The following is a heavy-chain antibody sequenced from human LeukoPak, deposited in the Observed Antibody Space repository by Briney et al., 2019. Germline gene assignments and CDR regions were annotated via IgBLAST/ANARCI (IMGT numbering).Heavy chain of an antibody. J-gene: IGHJ3*02. CDR1: GFTFSSYA. D-gene: IGHD3-22*01. CDR2: ISGGGSGT. Sequence: GGSLRLSYAPSGFTFSSYAMSWVLQDPGKGLEWVAVISGGGSGTYYADSVRGRFTISRDNSKNTVYLQMNSLRAEDTAIYYCAKAVGSSGYFSRDAFDIWGQGTMVTVSS. CDR3: AKAVGSSGYFSRDAFDI. V-gene: IGHV3-23*01.